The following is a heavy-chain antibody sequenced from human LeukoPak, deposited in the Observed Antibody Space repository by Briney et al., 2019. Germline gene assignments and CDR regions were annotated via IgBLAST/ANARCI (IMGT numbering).Heavy chain of an antibody. Sequence: GGSLRLSCAASGFTFSSYSMNWVRQAPGKGLEWVSSISSSSSYIYYADSVKGRFTISRDNAKNSLYLQMNSLRAEDTAVYYCAIPKDGYNFPIGYWGQGTLVTVSS. V-gene: IGHV3-21*01. CDR3: AIPKDGYNFPIGY. J-gene: IGHJ4*02. CDR1: GFTFSSYS. CDR2: ISSSSSYI. D-gene: IGHD5-24*01.